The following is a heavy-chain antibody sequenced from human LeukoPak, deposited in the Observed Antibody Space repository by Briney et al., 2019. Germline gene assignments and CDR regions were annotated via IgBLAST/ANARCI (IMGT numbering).Heavy chain of an antibody. CDR2: TRNKANSYTT. Sequence: QPGGSLRLSCAASGFTFSDHYMDWVRQAPGKGLEWVGRTRNKANSYTTEYAASVKDRFTISRDDSKNSLYLQMNSLKTEDTAVYYCVRVIRWSTRVDYWGQGTLVTVSS. J-gene: IGHJ4*02. CDR1: GFTFSDHY. V-gene: IGHV3-72*01. D-gene: IGHD4-23*01. CDR3: VRVIRWSTRVDY.